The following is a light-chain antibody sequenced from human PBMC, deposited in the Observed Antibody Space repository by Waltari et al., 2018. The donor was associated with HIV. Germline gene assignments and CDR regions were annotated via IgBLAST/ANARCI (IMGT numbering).Light chain of an antibody. J-gene: IGKJ3*01. CDR1: QTLNYY. CDR2: DAS. Sequence: VLTQSPVTLSLSPGQRPTRYCRASQTLNYYLAWYQQKPGQAPRLLIYDASNRATGIPARFSGSGSGTDFTLTISNLEPEDFAVYFCQQYDNWPLITLGPGTKVDV. V-gene: IGKV3-11*01. CDR3: QQYDNWPLIT.